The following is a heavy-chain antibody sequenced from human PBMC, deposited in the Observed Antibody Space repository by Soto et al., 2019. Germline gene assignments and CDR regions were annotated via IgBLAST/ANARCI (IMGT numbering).Heavy chain of an antibody. CDR2: VYWNNDK. Sequence: SGPTLVNPTQTLTLTCTFSGFSLSSSGVGVGWIRQPPGKALEWLAVVYWNNDKYYSPSLKSRLTITKDTSKNQVDLTLTNMDPVDTATSYCAHRGGDFPMCWFDPCGQGTKVTVAS. J-gene: IGHJ5*02. D-gene: IGHD3-10*02. V-gene: IGHV2-5*01. CDR3: AHRGGDFPMCWFDP. CDR1: GFSLSSSGVG.